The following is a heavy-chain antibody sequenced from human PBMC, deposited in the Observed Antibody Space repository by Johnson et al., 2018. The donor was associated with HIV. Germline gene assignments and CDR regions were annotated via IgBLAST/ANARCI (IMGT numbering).Heavy chain of an antibody. V-gene: IGHV3-30*02. J-gene: IGHJ3*01. CDR2: IRYDGNGK. CDR1: GFGFGQYG. D-gene: IGHD5-24*01. CDR3: ARGSLTDESFAE. Sequence: QVQLVESGGGVVQPGGSLRLSCETSGFGFGQYGMHWVRQAPGRGLEWVAFIRYDGNGKNYGESMKGRLTISRDSSKNTHYLYMSSLTLEDTAIYYCARGSLTDESFAEWGQGTMVLVSS.